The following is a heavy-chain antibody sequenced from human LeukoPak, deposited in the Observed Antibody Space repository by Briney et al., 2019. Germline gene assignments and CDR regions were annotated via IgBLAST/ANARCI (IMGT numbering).Heavy chain of an antibody. J-gene: IGHJ4*02. Sequence: SETLSLTCAVYGGSFSGYYWSWIRQPPGKELEWIGEINHSGSTNYNPSLKSRVTISVDTSKNQFSLKLSSVTAADTAVYYCARGNPNYDYVWGSYRHYFDYWGQGTLVTVSS. CDR1: GGSFSGYY. D-gene: IGHD3-16*02. CDR2: INHSGST. V-gene: IGHV4-34*01. CDR3: ARGNPNYDYVWGSYRHYFDY.